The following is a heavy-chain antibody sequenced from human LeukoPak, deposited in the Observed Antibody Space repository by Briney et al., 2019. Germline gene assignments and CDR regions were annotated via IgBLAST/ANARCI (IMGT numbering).Heavy chain of an antibody. CDR2: INHSGST. CDR3: ARRKYAFDI. J-gene: IGHJ3*02. V-gene: IGHV4-34*01. Sequence: PSETLSLTCAVYGGSFSGYYWSWIRQPPGKGLEWIGEINHSGSTNYNPSLKSRVTISVDTSKNQFSLKLSSVTAADTAVYYCARRKYAFDIWGQGTMVTVSS. CDR1: GGSFSGYY.